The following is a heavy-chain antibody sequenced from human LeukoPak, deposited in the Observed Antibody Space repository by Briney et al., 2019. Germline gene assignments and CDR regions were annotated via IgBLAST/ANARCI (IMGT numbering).Heavy chain of an antibody. CDR2: IWYDGSKQ. Sequence: GGSLRLSCTASGFIFSNYGFHWVRQAPGKGLEWVAVIWYDGSKQYHADSVKGRFTISRDSSKNTLYLEVNSLRAEDTAVYYCARDSGHFIRGTSAFDLCGQGTMVTVSS. CDR3: ARDSGHFIRGTSAFDL. V-gene: IGHV3-33*01. J-gene: IGHJ3*01. CDR1: GFIFSNYG. D-gene: IGHD3-10*01.